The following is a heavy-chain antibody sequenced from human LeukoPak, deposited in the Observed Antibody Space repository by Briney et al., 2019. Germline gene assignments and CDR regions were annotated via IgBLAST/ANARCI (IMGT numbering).Heavy chain of an antibody. D-gene: IGHD6-19*01. CDR2: IYPGDSDT. Sequence: GESLKISCKGSGYSFTSYWIGWVRQMPGKGLEWMGIIYPGDSDTRYSPSFQGQVTISADKSISTAYLQWSSLKASDTAMYYCARPGHSGWAHDAFDIWGQGTMVTVSS. J-gene: IGHJ3*02. V-gene: IGHV5-51*01. CDR3: ARPGHSGWAHDAFDI. CDR1: GYSFTSYW.